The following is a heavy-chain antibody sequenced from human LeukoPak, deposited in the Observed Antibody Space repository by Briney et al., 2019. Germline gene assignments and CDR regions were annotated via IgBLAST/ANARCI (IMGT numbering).Heavy chain of an antibody. J-gene: IGHJ4*02. D-gene: IGHD4-17*01. V-gene: IGHV3-66*01. CDR3: AREGTTGHGINDQGLDY. Sequence: GGSLRLSCAASGFTVSTNYMSWVRQPPGKGLEWVSVIYSGGGTYYADSVKGRFTISRDNSKNTLYLQMNSLTAEDTAVYYCAREGTTGHGINDQGLDYWGQGTLVIVSS. CDR1: GFTVSTNY. CDR2: IYSGGGT.